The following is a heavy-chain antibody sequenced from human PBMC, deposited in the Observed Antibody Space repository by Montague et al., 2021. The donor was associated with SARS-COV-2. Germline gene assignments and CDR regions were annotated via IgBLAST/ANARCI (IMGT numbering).Heavy chain of an antibody. D-gene: IGHD2-8*01. CDR2: IHYTWST. CDR1: GGSISSHY. V-gene: IGHV4-59*11. J-gene: IGHJ2*01. CDR3: ARLPPNGRWYLDL. Sequence: SETLSLTCTVSGGSISSHYCTWIRQPPGKGLERIGYIHYTWSTNYNSSLKSRVAISVDTSKNQFPLSLRSVTAADTAPYYCARLPPNGRWYLDLWGQGTLVTVSS.